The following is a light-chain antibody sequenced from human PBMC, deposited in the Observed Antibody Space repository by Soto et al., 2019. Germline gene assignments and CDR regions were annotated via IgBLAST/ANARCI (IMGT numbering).Light chain of an antibody. CDR1: QSLVYGDGNIY. CDR2: KIS. J-gene: IGKJ2*01. Sequence: DAVLTQSPLSLSVTLGQTASLSCWSSQSLVYGDGNIYLNWFHQTPGQSPRRLVYKISTRDYGVSDRFTGSASGTAFTLTISRVEAEDVGIYYRMQGTHWPYTFGQGTKLEI. V-gene: IGKV2-30*01. CDR3: MQGTHWPYT.